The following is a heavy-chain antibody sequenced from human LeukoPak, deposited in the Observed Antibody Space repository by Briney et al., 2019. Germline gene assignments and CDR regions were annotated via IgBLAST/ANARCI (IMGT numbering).Heavy chain of an antibody. CDR2: IYHRGNT. J-gene: IGHJ3*02. Sequence: PSQTLSLTCVVSGASITSSDYSWSWIRQSPGRGLEWIGYIYHRGNTYYNPSLKSPVSISEDRSKNQFSLRLSSVTAADTAVYYCARVGSYYDFWSGYRPIDAFDIWGQGTMVTVSS. D-gene: IGHD3-3*01. CDR3: ARVGSYYDFWSGYRPIDAFDI. CDR1: GASITSSDYS. V-gene: IGHV4-30-2*06.